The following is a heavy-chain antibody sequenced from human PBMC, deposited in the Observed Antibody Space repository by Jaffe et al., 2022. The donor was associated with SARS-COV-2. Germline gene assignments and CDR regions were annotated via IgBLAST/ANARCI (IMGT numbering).Heavy chain of an antibody. CDR1: GFTVSSNY. V-gene: IGHV3-53*01. CDR2: IYSGGST. CDR3: ARDSHVGAYPDYFDY. J-gene: IGHJ4*02. Sequence: EVQLVESGGGLIQPGGSLRLSCAASGFTVSSNYMSWVRQAPGKGLEWVSVIYSGGSTYYADSVKGRFTISRDNSKNTLYLQMNSLRAEDTAVYYCARDSHVGAYPDYFDYWGQGTLVTVSS. D-gene: IGHD1-26*01.